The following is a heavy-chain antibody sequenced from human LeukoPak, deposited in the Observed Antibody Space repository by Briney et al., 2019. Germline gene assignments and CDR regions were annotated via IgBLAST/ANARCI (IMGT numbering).Heavy chain of an antibody. CDR3: VTNSIGYCSGGNCYQVSDY. V-gene: IGHV4-34*01. D-gene: IGHD2-15*01. J-gene: IGHJ4*02. CDR2: INHSGST. CDR1: GGSFSGYY. Sequence: SETLSLTCAVYGGSFSGYYWSWIRQPPGKGLEWIGEINHSGSTNYNPSLKSRVTISVDTSKNQFSLKLSSVTAADTAVYYCVTNSIGYCSGGNCYQVSDYWGQGTLVTVSS.